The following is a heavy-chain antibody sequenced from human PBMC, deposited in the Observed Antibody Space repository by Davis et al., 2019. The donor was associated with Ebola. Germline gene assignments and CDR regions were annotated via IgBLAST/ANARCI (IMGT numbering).Heavy chain of an antibody. D-gene: IGHD2-15*01. J-gene: IGHJ4*02. CDR2: LGTSADT. Sequence: GGSLRLSCAASGFIFSSYVMSWVRQAPGKGLEWVSTLGTSADTYYADSVKGRFTISRDNSKNTLYLQMNSLRAEDTAVYYCARDGGPYCSGGSCYSTPPVYWGQGTLVTVSS. CDR1: GFIFSSYV. V-gene: IGHV3-23*01. CDR3: ARDGGPYCSGGSCYSTPPVY.